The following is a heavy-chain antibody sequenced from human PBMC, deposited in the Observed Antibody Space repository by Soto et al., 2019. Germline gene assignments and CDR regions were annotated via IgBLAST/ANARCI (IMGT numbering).Heavy chain of an antibody. CDR2: IYYGGSI. Sequence: QVQLQESGPGLVKPSETLSLTCTVSGDSISSDYWSWIRQPPGKGLEWIGFIYYGGSINYNPSLESRVAISVDTSKNQFSLKLTSVPAADTAVYYCASDWDWGSLGYWGQGTLVTVSS. V-gene: IGHV4-59*08. J-gene: IGHJ4*02. D-gene: IGHD3-16*01. CDR3: ASDWDWGSLGY. CDR1: GDSISSDY.